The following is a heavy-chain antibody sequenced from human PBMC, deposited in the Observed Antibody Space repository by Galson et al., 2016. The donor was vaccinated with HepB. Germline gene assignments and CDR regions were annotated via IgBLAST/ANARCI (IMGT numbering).Heavy chain of an antibody. J-gene: IGHJ4*02. V-gene: IGHV3-23*01. CDR2: ISGSGATT. D-gene: IGHD5-18*01. CDR1: GFTFSTYA. CDR3: AKDLDGYTYGYSYSDH. Sequence: SLRLSCAASGFTFSTYAMSWVRQAPGKGLEWVSTISGSGATTYYADSVKGRFTISRDKSKNTLYLQMNSLRGENTAVYYCAKDLDGYTYGYSYSDHWGQGTLVTVSS.